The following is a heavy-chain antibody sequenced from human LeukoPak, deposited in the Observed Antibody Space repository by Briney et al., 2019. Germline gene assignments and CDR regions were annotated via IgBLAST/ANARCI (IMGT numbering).Heavy chain of an antibody. CDR2: IYHSGST. Sequence: SETLSLTCTVSGYSISSGYYWGWIRQPPGKGLEWIGSIYHSGSTYYNPSLKSRVTISVDTSKSQFSLKLSSVTAADTAVYYCNVVVPAAIAGGDYWGQGTLVTVSS. CDR1: GYSISSGYY. D-gene: IGHD2-2*02. J-gene: IGHJ4*02. CDR3: NVVVPAAIAGGDY. V-gene: IGHV4-38-2*02.